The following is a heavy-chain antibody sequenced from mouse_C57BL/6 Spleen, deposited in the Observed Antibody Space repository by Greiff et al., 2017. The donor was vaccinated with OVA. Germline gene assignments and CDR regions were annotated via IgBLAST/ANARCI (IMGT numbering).Heavy chain of an antibody. D-gene: IGHD1-1*01. CDR3: ARESVVATHWYFDV. V-gene: IGHV1-80*01. CDR1: GYAFSSYW. J-gene: IGHJ1*03. Sequence: VQLVESGAELVKPGASVKISCKASGYAFSSYWMNWVKQRPGKGLEWIGQIYPGDGDTNYNGKFKGKATLTADKSSSTAYMQLSSLTSEDSAVYFCARESVVATHWYFDVWGTGTTVTVSS. CDR2: IYPGDGDT.